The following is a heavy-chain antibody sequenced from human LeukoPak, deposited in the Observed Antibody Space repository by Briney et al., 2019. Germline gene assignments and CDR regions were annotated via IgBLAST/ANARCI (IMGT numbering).Heavy chain of an antibody. CDR3: ARVHYSNYVYYGMDV. V-gene: IGHV4-4*02. CDR1: GGSISSSNW. Sequence: SGTLSFTCAVSGGSISSSNWWSWVRQPPGKGLEWIGEIYHSGSTNYNPSLKSRVTISVDKSKNQFSLKLSSVTAADTAVYYCARVHYSNYVYYGMDVWGQGTTVTVSS. CDR2: IYHSGST. D-gene: IGHD4-11*01. J-gene: IGHJ6*02.